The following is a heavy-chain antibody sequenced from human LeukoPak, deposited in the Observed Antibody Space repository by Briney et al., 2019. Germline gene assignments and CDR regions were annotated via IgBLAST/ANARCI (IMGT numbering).Heavy chain of an antibody. J-gene: IGHJ4*02. CDR2: MNPNSGAT. CDR1: GYTFTSYD. V-gene: IGHV1-8*01. D-gene: IGHD7-27*01. Sequence: ASVKVSCKASGYTFTSYDINWLRQATGQGPEWMGWMNPNSGATGYAQKFQGRVTMTRSTSINTAYMELSSLRPEDTAVYYCARAPSSWGFDYWGLGTLVTVSS. CDR3: ARAPSSWGFDY.